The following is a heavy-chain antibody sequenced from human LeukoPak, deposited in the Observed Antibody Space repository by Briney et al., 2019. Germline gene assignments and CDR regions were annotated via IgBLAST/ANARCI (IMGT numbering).Heavy chain of an antibody. CDR1: GFTVSSNY. CDR2: IYSGGRT. V-gene: IGHV3-53*01. J-gene: IGHJ4*02. Sequence: RSGGSLRLSCAASGFTVSSNYMSWVRQAPGKGLEWVSVIYSGGRTHYADSVKGRLTISRDNSKNTLYLQMNSLRAEDTAVYHCARGEGLFDYWGQGTLVTVSS. CDR3: ARGEGLFDY.